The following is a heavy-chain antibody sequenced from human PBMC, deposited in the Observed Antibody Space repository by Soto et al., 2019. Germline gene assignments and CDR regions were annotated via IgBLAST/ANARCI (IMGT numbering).Heavy chain of an antibody. D-gene: IGHD2-2*01. CDR3: ARVGTEGCSSTSCYSGAGWYYGMDV. V-gene: IGHV1-69*13. J-gene: IGHJ6*02. CDR2: IIPILGTA. CDR1: GGTFSSYA. Sequence: SVKVSCKASGGTFSSYAISWVRQAPGQGLEWMGGIIPILGTANYAQKFQGRVTITADESTSTAYMELSSLRSGDTAVYYCARVGTEGCSSTSCYSGAGWYYGMDVWGQGTTVTVSS.